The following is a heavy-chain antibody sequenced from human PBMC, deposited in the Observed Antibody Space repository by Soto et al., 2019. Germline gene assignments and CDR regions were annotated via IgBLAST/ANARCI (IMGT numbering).Heavy chain of an antibody. Sequence: GASVKVSCKASGGTFSSYAISWVRQAPGQGLEWMGGIIPIFGTANYAQKFQGRVTITADESTSTAYMELSSLRSEDTAVYYCARDPLDDYYYFDYWGQETLVTVSS. V-gene: IGHV1-69*13. D-gene: IGHD4-17*01. CDR1: GGTFSSYA. J-gene: IGHJ4*02. CDR3: ARDPLDDYYYFDY. CDR2: IIPIFGTA.